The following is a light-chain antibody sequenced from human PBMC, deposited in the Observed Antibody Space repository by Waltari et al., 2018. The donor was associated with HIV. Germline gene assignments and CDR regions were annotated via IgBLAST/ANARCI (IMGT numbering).Light chain of an antibody. CDR3: QQFYRTPYT. V-gene: IGKV4-1*01. CDR2: RAS. CDR1: QTIFYKSNNKNY. J-gene: IGKJ2*01. Sequence: DIVMTQSPESLAVSLGERATINCKSSQTIFYKSNNKNYLAWYQRKPGQSPKLLISRASNREFGVPDRFSGSGSGTDFTLTINNLQAEDVAVYYCQQFYRTPYTFGQGTRLEFK.